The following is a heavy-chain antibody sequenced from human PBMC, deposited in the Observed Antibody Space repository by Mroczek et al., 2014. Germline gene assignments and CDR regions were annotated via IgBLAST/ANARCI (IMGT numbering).Heavy chain of an antibody. D-gene: IGHD3-16*01. V-gene: IGHV3-30-3*01. CDR2: ISSYSDST. CDR3: ARYVWYSSYPXSYSGLDY. CDR1: GFNIYSSY. Sequence: QVQLVQSGGGLVQPGGSLRLSCAASGFNIYSSYMHWVRQAPGKGLEWVASISSYSDSTYYADSVKGRFTISADTSKNXAYLQMNSLRAEDTAVYYCARYVWYSSYPXSYSGLDYWGQGTLVTVSS. J-gene: IGHJ4*01.